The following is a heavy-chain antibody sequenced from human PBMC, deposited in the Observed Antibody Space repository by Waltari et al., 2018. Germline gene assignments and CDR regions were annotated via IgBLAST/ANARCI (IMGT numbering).Heavy chain of an antibody. D-gene: IGHD4-17*01. J-gene: IGHJ2*01. CDR1: GGSISSYY. CDR3: ARHVGDYDWYFDL. Sequence: QVQLQESGPGLVKPSETLSLTCTVSGGSISSYYWSWIRQPPGKGLEWIGYIYYSGSTNYNPSLKSRVTISVDTSKNQFSRKLSSVTAADTAVYYGARHVGDYDWYFDLWGRGTLVTVSS. V-gene: IGHV4-59*08. CDR2: IYYSGST.